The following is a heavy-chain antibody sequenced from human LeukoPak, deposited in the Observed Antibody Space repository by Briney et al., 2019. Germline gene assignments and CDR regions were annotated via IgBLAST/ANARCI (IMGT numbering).Heavy chain of an antibody. V-gene: IGHV1-69*01. J-gene: IGHJ5*02. D-gene: IGHD5-12*01. Sequence: ASVKVSCKASGDTFSSYAISWVRQAPGQRLEWMGGIIPIFGTANYAQKFQGRVTITADESTSTAYMELSSLRSEDTAVYYCARYSGYEGNWFDPWGQGTLVTVSS. CDR3: ARYSGYEGNWFDP. CDR2: IIPIFGTA. CDR1: GDTFSSYA.